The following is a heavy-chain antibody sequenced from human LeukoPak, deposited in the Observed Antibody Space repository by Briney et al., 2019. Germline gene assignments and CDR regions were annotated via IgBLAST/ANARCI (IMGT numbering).Heavy chain of an antibody. CDR1: GFTFSSYE. CDR2: ISSSGSTI. CDR3: ARLSGYDYAYFDY. Sequence: GGSLRLSCAASGFTFSSYEMNWVRQAPGKGLEWVSYISSSGSTIYYADSVKGRFTISRDNAKNSLYLQMNSLRAEDTAVYYCARLSGYDYAYFDYWGQGTLDTVSS. J-gene: IGHJ4*02. D-gene: IGHD5-12*01. V-gene: IGHV3-48*03.